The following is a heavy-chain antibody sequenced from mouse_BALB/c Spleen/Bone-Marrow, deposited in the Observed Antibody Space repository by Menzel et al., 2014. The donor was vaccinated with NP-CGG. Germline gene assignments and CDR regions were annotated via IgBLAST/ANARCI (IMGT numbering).Heavy chain of an antibody. CDR2: IWGGGST. Sequence: VKLMESGPGLVAPSQSLSIACTVSGFSLSRYSVHWVRQPPGKGLEWLGMIWGGGSTDYNSALKSRLSISKDNSKSQVILKMNSLQTDDTAIYYWARNPPYGNYEDYYAMDYWGQGTSVTVSS. CDR1: GFSLSRYS. V-gene: IGHV2-6-4*01. J-gene: IGHJ4*01. CDR3: ARNPPYGNYEDYYAMDY. D-gene: IGHD2-1*01.